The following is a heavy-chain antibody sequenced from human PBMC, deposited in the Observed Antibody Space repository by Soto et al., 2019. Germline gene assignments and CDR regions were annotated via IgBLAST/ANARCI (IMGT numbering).Heavy chain of an antibody. CDR2: ISGSGGST. V-gene: IGHV3-23*01. D-gene: IGHD1-20*01. CDR1: GFNFITYW. CDR3: ASRVRITVNWFDP. Sequence: SHRVSYTASGFNFITYWMTWVSQDPGKGLEWVSAISGSGGSTYYADSVKGRFTISRDNSKNTLYLQMNSLRAEDTAVYYCASRVRITVNWFDPWGQGTLVTVSS. J-gene: IGHJ5*02.